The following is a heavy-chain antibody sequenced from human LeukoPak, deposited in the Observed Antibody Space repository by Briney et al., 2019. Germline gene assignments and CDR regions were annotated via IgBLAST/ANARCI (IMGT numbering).Heavy chain of an antibody. J-gene: IGHJ4*02. CDR2: IYHSGST. Sequence: SETLSLTCTVSGYSISSGYYWGWIRQPPGKGLEWIGSIYHSGSTYYNPSLESRVTISVDTSKNQFSLKLSSVTAADTAVYYCARDAALSTAIDYWGQGTLVTVSS. CDR1: GYSISSGYY. D-gene: IGHD4-11*01. V-gene: IGHV4-38-2*02. CDR3: ARDAALSTAIDY.